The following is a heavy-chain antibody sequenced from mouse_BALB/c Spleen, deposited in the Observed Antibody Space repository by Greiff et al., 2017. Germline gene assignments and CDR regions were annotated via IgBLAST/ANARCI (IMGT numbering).Heavy chain of an antibody. V-gene: IGHV14-3*02. CDR2: IDPANGNT. D-gene: IGHD1-1*01. CDR1: GFNIKDTY. Sequence: EVKLVESGAELVKPGASVKLSCTASGFNIKDTYMHWVKQRPEQGLEWIGRIDPANGNTKYDPKFQGKATITADTSSNTAYLQLSSLTSEDTAVYYCAPSYYGSSLFAYWGQGTLVTVSA. J-gene: IGHJ3*01. CDR3: APSYYGSSLFAY.